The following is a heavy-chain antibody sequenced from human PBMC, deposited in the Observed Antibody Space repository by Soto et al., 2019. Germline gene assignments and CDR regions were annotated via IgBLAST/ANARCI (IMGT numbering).Heavy chain of an antibody. CDR2: ISSNGGIT. Sequence: EVQLVESGEGLVQPGGSLRLSCAASGFTFSSYAMHWVRQAPGKGLEYVSAISSNGGITYYADSVKGRFTISRDNSKNTLYLQMGSLRAEDMAVYYCARGGYYDSSGYYDYWGQGTLVTVSS. D-gene: IGHD3-22*01. J-gene: IGHJ4*02. V-gene: IGHV3-64*02. CDR1: GFTFSSYA. CDR3: ARGGYYDSSGYYDY.